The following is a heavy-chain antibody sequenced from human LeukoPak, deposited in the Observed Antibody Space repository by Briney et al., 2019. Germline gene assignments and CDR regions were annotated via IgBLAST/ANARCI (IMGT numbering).Heavy chain of an antibody. V-gene: IGHV4-59*08. J-gene: IGHJ4*02. CDR3: ARLTLTGITGTTLDY. CDR2: IYYSGST. D-gene: IGHD1-7*01. Sequence: SETLSLTCTVSGGSMSSYYWSWIRQPPGKGLEWIGYIYYSGSTFYNPSLKSRVTISIDTSKNQFSLKLSSVTAADTAVYYCARLTLTGITGTTLDYWGQGTLVTVSS. CDR1: GGSMSSYY.